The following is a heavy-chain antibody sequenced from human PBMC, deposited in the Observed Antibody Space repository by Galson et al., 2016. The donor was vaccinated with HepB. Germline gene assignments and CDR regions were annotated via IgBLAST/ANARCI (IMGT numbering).Heavy chain of an antibody. D-gene: IGHD2-21*01. CDR1: SGSISSSRYY. Sequence: SETLSLTCTVSSGSISSSRYYWGWIRQPPGKGLEWIGSVYYSGTAYYDPSLKSRVSISVDTSKNQFSLRVSSRTAGDTAVYFCASHCGGDCYNNLADAFDIWGRGTMVTVSS. V-gene: IGHV4-39*01. J-gene: IGHJ3*02. CDR3: ASHCGGDCYNNLADAFDI. CDR2: VYYSGTA.